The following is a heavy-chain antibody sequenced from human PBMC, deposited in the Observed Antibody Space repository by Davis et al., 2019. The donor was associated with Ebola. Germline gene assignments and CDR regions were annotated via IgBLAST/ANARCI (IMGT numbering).Heavy chain of an antibody. J-gene: IGHJ4*02. Sequence: SVTVSRLATLYIFPSYALHWVRQAPGQRLEWMGWINAGNGDTKYSQKFRGRVTITRDTSASTAYMELRSLRSDDTDGYYCARDYGLFFDYWGQGTMVTVSS. CDR1: LYIFPSYA. CDR3: ARDYGLFFDY. CDR2: INAGNGDT. D-gene: IGHD4-17*01. V-gene: IGHV1-3*01.